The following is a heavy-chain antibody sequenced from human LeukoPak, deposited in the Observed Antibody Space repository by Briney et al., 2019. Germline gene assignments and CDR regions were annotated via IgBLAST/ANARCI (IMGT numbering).Heavy chain of an antibody. J-gene: IGHJ4*02. D-gene: IGHD5-24*01. CDR2: INTDGSST. Sequence: GGSLRLSCAAFGFTFSSYWMHWVRQAPGKGLVWVSRINTDGSSTNYADSVKGRFTISRDNAKNTLYLQMNSLRAEDTAVYYCASTRRDGYNYWAYWGQGTLVTVSS. CDR1: GFTFSSYW. V-gene: IGHV3-74*01. CDR3: ASTRRDGYNYWAY.